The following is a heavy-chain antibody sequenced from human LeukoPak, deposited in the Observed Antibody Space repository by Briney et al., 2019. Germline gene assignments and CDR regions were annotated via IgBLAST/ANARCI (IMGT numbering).Heavy chain of an antibody. D-gene: IGHD2-15*01. V-gene: IGHV5-51*01. CDR3: ARSQGYCSGGSCLQGDWFDP. J-gene: IGHJ5*02. Sequence: GESLKISCKGSGYSSTNYWIGWVRQMPGKGLEWMGIIYPGDSDTRYSPSFQGQVTISADKSISTAYLQWGSLKASDTAMYYCARSQGYCSGGSCLQGDWFDPWGQGTLVTVSS. CDR2: IYPGDSDT. CDR1: GYSSTNYW.